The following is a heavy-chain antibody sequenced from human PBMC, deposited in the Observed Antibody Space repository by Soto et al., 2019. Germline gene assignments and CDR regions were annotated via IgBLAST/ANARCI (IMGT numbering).Heavy chain of an antibody. D-gene: IGHD1-26*01. CDR3: ARTVGAAYYFDF. J-gene: IGHJ4*02. CDR1: GDSMTKYY. Sequence: QVQLQESGPGLAKPSETLSLTCTVSGDSMTKYYWSWIRQPAGKGLEWLGRIYTSGSTNYNPSLKSRVTMSIDTSNNHFSLKLESVTAADTAVYYCARTVGAAYYFDFWGQGALVTVS. CDR2: IYTSGST. V-gene: IGHV4-4*07.